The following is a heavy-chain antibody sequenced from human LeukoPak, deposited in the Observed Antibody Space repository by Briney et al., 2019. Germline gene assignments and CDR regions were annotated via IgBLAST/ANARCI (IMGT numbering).Heavy chain of an antibody. CDR1: GFTFSDYS. CDR2: ISSSSSYI. J-gene: IGHJ4*02. V-gene: IGHV3-21*01. D-gene: IGHD6-19*01. Sequence: GGSLRLSCTASGFTFSDYSMSRVRQAPGKGLEWVSSISSSSSYIFYADSVKGRFTISRDNAKNSLYLQMNSLRAEDTAVYYCARVASGWIDNWGQGTLVTVSS. CDR3: ARVASGWIDN.